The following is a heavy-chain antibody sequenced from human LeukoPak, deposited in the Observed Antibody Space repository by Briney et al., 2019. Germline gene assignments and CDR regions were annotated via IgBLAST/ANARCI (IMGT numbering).Heavy chain of an antibody. Sequence: GESLKISCKGSGYSFTNYWIGWVRQMPGKGLEWMGIFYPGDSDTRYSPSFQGQVTFSADKSISTTYLQWSSLKASDTAMYYCARLPGYCTGGSCYFDYWGQGTLVTVSS. J-gene: IGHJ4*02. V-gene: IGHV5-51*01. CDR2: FYPGDSDT. D-gene: IGHD2-15*01. CDR3: ARLPGYCTGGSCYFDY. CDR1: GYSFTNYW.